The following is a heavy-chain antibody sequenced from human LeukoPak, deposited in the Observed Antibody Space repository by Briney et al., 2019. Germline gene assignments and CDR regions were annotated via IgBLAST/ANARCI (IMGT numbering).Heavy chain of an antibody. CDR1: GGSISSYY. V-gene: IGHV4-59*12. J-gene: IGHJ6*02. CDR2: IYYSGST. Sequence: SETLSLTCTVSGGSISSYYWSWIRQPPGKGLEWIGYIYYSGSTNYNPSLKSRVTISVDTSKNQFSLKLSSVTAADTAVYYCARAPIVVVPAAIYYYYGMDVWGQGTTVTVSS. CDR3: ARAPIVVVPAAIYYYYGMDV. D-gene: IGHD2-2*01.